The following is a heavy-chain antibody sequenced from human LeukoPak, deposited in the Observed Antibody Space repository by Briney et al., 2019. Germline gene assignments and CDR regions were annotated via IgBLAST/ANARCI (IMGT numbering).Heavy chain of an antibody. CDR2: ISPDGSGK. J-gene: IGHJ4*02. CDR3: ANQAYSQFDN. Sequence: GGSLRLSCVASGFAFSSHWMSWVRQAPGRGLELVANISPDGSGKYCVDSVKGRFAISRDNAKRSLYLQMNSLRAEDTAVYYCANQAYSQFDNWGQGTLVTVSS. V-gene: IGHV3-7*01. D-gene: IGHD4-11*01. CDR1: GFAFSSHW.